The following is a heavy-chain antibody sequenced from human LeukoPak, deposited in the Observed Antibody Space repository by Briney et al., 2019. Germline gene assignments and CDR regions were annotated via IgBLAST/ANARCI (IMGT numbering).Heavy chain of an antibody. V-gene: IGHV4-30-2*01. J-gene: IGHJ3*02. CDR3: ARDGYCSGGSCYSAHAFDI. Sequence: NPSETLSLTCAVSGGSISSGGYSWSWIRQPPGEGLEWIGYIYHSGSTYYNPSLKSRVTISVDRSKNQFSLKLSSVTAADTAVYYCARDGYCSGGSCYSAHAFDIWGQGTMVTVSS. CDR1: GGSISSGGYS. CDR2: IYHSGST. D-gene: IGHD2-15*01.